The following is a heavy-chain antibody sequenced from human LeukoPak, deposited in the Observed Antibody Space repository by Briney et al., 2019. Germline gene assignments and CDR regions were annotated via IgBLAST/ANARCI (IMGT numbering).Heavy chain of an antibody. V-gene: IGHV3-30-3*01. D-gene: IGHD2/OR15-2a*01. Sequence: GGSLRLSCVASGFTFNSFAMHWVRQAPGKGLEWVAVISYDGSKRYYADSGKGRFTISRDNSKNATYLEMNSMRVEDTAIYYCTRDHYPGIARGGACNFWGQGTMVTVSS. CDR1: GFTFNSFA. J-gene: IGHJ3*01. CDR3: TRDHYPGIARGGACNF. CDR2: ISYDGSKR.